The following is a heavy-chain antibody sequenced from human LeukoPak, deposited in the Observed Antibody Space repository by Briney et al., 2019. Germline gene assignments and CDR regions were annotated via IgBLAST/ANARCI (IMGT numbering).Heavy chain of an antibody. V-gene: IGHV3-33*01. J-gene: IGHJ4*02. D-gene: IGHD3-16*01. CDR1: GFSFSNYG. Sequence: PGGSLRLSCAASGFSFSNYGMHWVRQAPGKGLEWVAVIWYDGSNKYYADSVKGLFTISRDNSKNTLYVQMSSLRAEDTAVYYCARSNNGGWGYCDYWGQGSVVTVSS. CDR2: IWYDGSNK. CDR3: ARSNNGGWGYCDY.